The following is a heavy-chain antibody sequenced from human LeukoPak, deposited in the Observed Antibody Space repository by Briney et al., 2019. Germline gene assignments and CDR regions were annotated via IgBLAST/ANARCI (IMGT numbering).Heavy chain of an antibody. Sequence: ASVKVSCKASGGTFSSYAISWVRQAPGQGLEWMGGIIPIFGTANYAQKFQGRVTITADKSTSTAYMELSSLRSEDTAVYYCARVFLERRRDYYYYGMDVWGQGTTVTVSS. CDR3: ARVFLERRRDYYYYGMDV. CDR1: GGTFSSYA. D-gene: IGHD1-1*01. CDR2: IIPIFGTA. J-gene: IGHJ6*02. V-gene: IGHV1-69*06.